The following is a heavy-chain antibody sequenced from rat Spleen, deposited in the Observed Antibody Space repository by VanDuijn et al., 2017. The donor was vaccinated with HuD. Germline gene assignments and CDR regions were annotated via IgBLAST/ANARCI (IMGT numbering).Heavy chain of an antibody. V-gene: IGHV2-19*01. CDR3: NRGGGDVMDA. Sequence: QVQLKESGPGLVQPSQTLSLTCTVSGFSLTDYSVHWVRQPPGKGLEWMGRIQSGGSTDYNSALKSRLSISRDTSKSQVFLKINRRKTEDTACYYCNRGGGDVMDAGGQGASVTVAS. D-gene: IGHD4-3*01. CDR1: GFSLTDYS. J-gene: IGHJ4*01. CDR2: IQSGGST.